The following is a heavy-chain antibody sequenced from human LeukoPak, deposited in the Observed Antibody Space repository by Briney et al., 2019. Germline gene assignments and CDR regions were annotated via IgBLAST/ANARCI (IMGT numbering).Heavy chain of an antibody. CDR1: GGTFSRYA. Sequence: SVKVSCKASGGTFSRYAISWVRQAPGHRLEGMGGIIPNFGTADYAQKFQGRVTITTDESTSTAYMELSSLRSEDTAVYYCARVSVRGIMIFGGMDVWGKGTTVTVSS. D-gene: IGHD3/OR15-3a*01. V-gene: IGHV1-69*05. J-gene: IGHJ6*04. CDR2: IIPNFGTA. CDR3: ARVSVRGIMIFGGMDV.